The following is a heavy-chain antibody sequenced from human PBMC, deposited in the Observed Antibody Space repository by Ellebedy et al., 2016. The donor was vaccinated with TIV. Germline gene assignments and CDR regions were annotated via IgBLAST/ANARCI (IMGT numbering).Heavy chain of an antibody. J-gene: IGHJ3*02. V-gene: IGHV4-30-2*06. CDR2: IFHSGNT. D-gene: IGHD7-27*01. CDR3: ARCNWDNGSAFDI. Sequence: SETLSLTXAVSGDSISSGRHPWTWLRQSPGKGLEWIGYIFHSGNTNYNPSLKSRVTMSIDRSKRQFSLTLSSVTAADTAVYYCARCNWDNGSAFDIWGQGTTVIVSS. CDR1: GDSISSGRHP.